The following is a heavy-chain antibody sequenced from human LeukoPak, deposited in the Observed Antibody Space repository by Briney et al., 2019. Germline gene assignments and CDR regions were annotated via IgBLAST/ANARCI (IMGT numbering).Heavy chain of an antibody. CDR3: ARYSCGGDCSDPFLVPQYFDL. D-gene: IGHD2-21*02. Sequence: GGSLRLSCAASGFTFSNYWMSWVRQAPGKGLEWVANIKQDGSEKNYVDSVKGRFTISRDNAKNSLYLQMNSLRAEDTAVYYCARYSCGGDCSDPFLVPQYFDLWGRGTLVTVSS. V-gene: IGHV3-7*01. CDR2: IKQDGSEK. CDR1: GFTFSNYW. J-gene: IGHJ2*01.